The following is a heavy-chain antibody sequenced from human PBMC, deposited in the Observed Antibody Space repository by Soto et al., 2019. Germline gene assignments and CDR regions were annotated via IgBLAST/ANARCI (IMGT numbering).Heavy chain of an antibody. CDR2: ISSSGSTI. Sequence: GSLRLSCAASGFTFSSYEMNWVRQAPGKGLEWVSYISSSGSTIYYADSVKGRFTISRDNAKNSLYLQMNSLRAEDTAVYYCARDFFSRSGWYGYFQHWGQGTLVTVSS. CDR1: GFTFSSYE. CDR3: ARDFFSRSGWYGYFQH. D-gene: IGHD6-19*01. V-gene: IGHV3-48*03. J-gene: IGHJ1*01.